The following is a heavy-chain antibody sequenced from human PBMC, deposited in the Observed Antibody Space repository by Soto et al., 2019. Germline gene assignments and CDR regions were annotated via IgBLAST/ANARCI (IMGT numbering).Heavy chain of an antibody. V-gene: IGHV3-13*01. CDR1: GFTFSSYD. J-gene: IGHJ5*02. D-gene: IGHD3-3*01. CDR3: ARGVVPRGWFDP. Sequence: EVQLVESGGGLVQPGGSLRLSCAASGFTFSSYDMHWVRQATGKGLERVSAIGTAGDTYYPGSVKGRFTISRENAKNSLYLQMNSLRAGDTAVYYCARGVVPRGWFDPWGQGTLVTVSS. CDR2: IGTAGDT.